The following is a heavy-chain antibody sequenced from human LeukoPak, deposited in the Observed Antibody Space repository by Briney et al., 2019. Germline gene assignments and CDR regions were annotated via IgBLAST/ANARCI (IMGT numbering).Heavy chain of an antibody. V-gene: IGHV4-4*02. Sequence: PAETLSLTCTVSGGSISSSIWWSWVRLSPGKGLEWIGEMYHSGTTNYNPSLKSRVTISVDKSKNQFSLKLSSVTAADTAVYYCARSSDYSSSFRPPGYWGQGTLVTVSS. J-gene: IGHJ4*02. CDR3: ARSSDYSSSFRPPGY. D-gene: IGHD6-6*01. CDR2: MYHSGTT. CDR1: GGSISSSIW.